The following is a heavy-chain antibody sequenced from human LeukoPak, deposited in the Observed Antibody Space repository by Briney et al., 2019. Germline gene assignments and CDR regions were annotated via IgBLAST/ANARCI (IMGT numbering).Heavy chain of an antibody. Sequence: GGSLRLSCAASGFTFSSYAMSWVRQAPGKGLEWVSAISGSGGSTYYADSVKGRFTISRDNSKNTLYLQMNSLRAEDTAVYYCAKLWLGGVLLYSSGWDYFDYWGQGTLVTVSS. D-gene: IGHD6-19*01. V-gene: IGHV3-23*01. CDR3: AKLWLGGVLLYSSGWDYFDY. CDR2: ISGSGGST. J-gene: IGHJ4*02. CDR1: GFTFSSYA.